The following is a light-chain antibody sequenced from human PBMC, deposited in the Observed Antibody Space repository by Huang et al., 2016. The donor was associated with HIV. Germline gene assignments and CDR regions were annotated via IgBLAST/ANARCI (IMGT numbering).Light chain of an antibody. CDR1: QDISNY. CDR2: DAS. J-gene: IGKJ4*01. Sequence: DIQMTQSPSSLSASVGDRVTITCQASQDISNYLNWYQQKPGKAPKLLIYDASNLGTGVPSRFSGSGSGTDFTFTISSLQPEDIATYYCQHFDNLALTFGGGTKVQIK. CDR3: QHFDNLALT. V-gene: IGKV1-33*01.